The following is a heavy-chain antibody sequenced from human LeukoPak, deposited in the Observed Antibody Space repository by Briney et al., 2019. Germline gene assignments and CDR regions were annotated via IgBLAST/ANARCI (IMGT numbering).Heavy chain of an antibody. CDR2: ISDSGGST. Sequence: GGSLRLSCAASGFIFSSYAMSWVRQPTGKGLEWVSTISDSGGSTYYADSLKDRFTIYRDNYKNTLSVQMNSLREEDTAVYDCARDFYDSSGYYYDYWGQGTLVTVSS. CDR1: GFIFSSYA. J-gene: IGHJ4*02. CDR3: ARDFYDSSGYYYDY. V-gene: IGHV3-23*01. D-gene: IGHD3-22*01.